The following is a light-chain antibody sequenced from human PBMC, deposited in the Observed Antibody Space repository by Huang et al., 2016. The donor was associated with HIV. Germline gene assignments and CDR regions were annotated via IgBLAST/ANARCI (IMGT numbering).Light chain of an antibody. CDR1: ENIRKY. CDR3: QQSYNAPRT. V-gene: IGKV1-39*01. J-gene: IGKJ1*01. CDR2: AAS. Sequence: DIQMTQSPSSLSAFVGDKVTITCRASENIRKYLNWYQQKPGKAPNLLLYAASSLQSGVPSRVSGSGTGTDFNLTINSLQPEDYATYFCQQSYNAPRTFGQGTKVEIK.